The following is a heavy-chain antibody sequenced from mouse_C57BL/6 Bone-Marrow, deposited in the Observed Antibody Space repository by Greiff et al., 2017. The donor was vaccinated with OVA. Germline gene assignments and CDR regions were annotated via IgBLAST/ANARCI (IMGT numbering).Heavy chain of an antibody. V-gene: IGHV3-6*01. CDR1: GYSITSGYY. J-gene: IGHJ4*01. CDR2: ISYDGSN. Sequence: DVKLQESGPGLVKPSQSLSLTCSVTGYSITSGYYWNWIRQFPGNKLEWMGSISYDGSNNYNPSLKNRISITRDTSKNQFFLKLNSVTTEDTATYYSARDPLYYYGDYYAMDYWGQGTSVTVSS. CDR3: ARDPLYYYGDYYAMDY. D-gene: IGHD1-1*01.